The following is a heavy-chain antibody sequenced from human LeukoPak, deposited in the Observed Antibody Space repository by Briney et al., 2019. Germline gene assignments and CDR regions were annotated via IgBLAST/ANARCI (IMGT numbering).Heavy chain of an antibody. J-gene: IGHJ4*02. V-gene: IGHV3-21*01. Sequence: GGSLRLSCAASGFTFSSYSMNWVRQAPGKGLEWVSSISSSSSYIHYADSVRGRFTISRDNAKNSLYLQMNSLRADDTAVYYCARVQWLATGYYFDYWGQGTLVTVSS. D-gene: IGHD6-19*01. CDR1: GFTFSSYS. CDR2: ISSSSSYI. CDR3: ARVQWLATGYYFDY.